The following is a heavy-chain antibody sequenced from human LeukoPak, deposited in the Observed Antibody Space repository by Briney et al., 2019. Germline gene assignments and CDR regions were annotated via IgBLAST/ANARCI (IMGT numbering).Heavy chain of an antibody. CDR3: ARRNRRDGYNSPLDY. V-gene: IGHV3-23*01. D-gene: IGHD5-24*01. Sequence: GGSLRLSCAASGFTFSNFAMSWVRQAPEKGLEWVSTISGNTHNTYYTDSMKGRFTISRDNSKNTLYLQMGSLRAEDMAVYYCARRNRRDGYNSPLDYWGQGTLVTVSS. CDR2: ISGNTHNT. J-gene: IGHJ4*02. CDR1: GFTFSNFA.